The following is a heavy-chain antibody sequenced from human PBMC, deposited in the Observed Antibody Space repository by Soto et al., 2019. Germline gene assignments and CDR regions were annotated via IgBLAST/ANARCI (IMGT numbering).Heavy chain of an antibody. D-gene: IGHD5-18*01. V-gene: IGHV4-59*01. CDR3: ARRYGKNAFDI. Sequence: PSETLSLTCTVSGGSINSYYWSWIRQPPGKGLEWIGYIYYSGSTNYNPSLKSRVTISVDTSKNQFSLKLGSVTAADTAVYYCARRYGKNAFDIWGQGTMVTVSS. J-gene: IGHJ3*02. CDR2: IYYSGST. CDR1: GGSINSYY.